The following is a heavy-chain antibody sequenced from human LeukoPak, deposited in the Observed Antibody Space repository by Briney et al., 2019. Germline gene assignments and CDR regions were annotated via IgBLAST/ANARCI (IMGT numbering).Heavy chain of an antibody. V-gene: IGHV3-74*01. CDR1: GFTSSGDW. J-gene: IGHJ3*02. CDR3: ARELPRIGGQTDASDI. Sequence: GGSLRLSCAVSGFTSSGDWMHWVRQAPGKGLVWVSRSKNDGSSTSYADSVKGRFTISRDNAKNTLNLQMNSLRAEDTAVYYCARELPRIGGQTDASDIWGQGTMVTVS. CDR2: SKNDGSST. D-gene: IGHD3-16*01.